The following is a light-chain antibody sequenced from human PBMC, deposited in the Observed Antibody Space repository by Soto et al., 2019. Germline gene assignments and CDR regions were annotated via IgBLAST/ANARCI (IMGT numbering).Light chain of an antibody. Sequence: EIGMTQSPATLSVSPGERATLSCRASQSVSSNLAWYQQKPGQAPRLLIYGASTRATGIPATFRGSGSGPEFTLTISSLQSEDFAVYYCQQYNNWPITFGQGTRLEIK. CDR2: GAS. CDR1: QSVSSN. CDR3: QQYNNWPIT. V-gene: IGKV3-15*01. J-gene: IGKJ5*01.